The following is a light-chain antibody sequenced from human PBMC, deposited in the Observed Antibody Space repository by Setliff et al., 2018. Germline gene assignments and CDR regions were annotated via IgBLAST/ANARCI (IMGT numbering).Light chain of an antibody. V-gene: IGLV1-44*01. J-gene: IGLJ3*02. CDR2: SNN. CDR3: AAWDDSLNGQV. CDR1: SSNIGRNT. Sequence: QSALTQPPSASGTPGQRVTISCSGSSSNIGRNTVNWYQQLPGTAPKLLIYSNNQRPSGVPDRFSGSKSGTSASLAISGLQSEDEADYYCAAWDDSLNGQVFGGGTKVTVL.